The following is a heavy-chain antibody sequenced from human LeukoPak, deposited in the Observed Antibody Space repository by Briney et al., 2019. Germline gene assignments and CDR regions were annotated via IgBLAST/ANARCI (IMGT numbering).Heavy chain of an antibody. J-gene: IGHJ4*02. CDR1: GFTFSSYW. CDR2: INSDGSST. V-gene: IGHV3-74*01. CDR3: ARDLFQLDCSSTSCYGDAVDY. Sequence: GGSLRLSCAASGFTFSSYWMHCVRQAPGKGLVCVSRINSDGSSTSYADSVKGRFTISRDNVKSTLYLQMNSLRAEDTAVYYCARDLFQLDCSSTSCYGDAVDYWGQGTLVTVSS. D-gene: IGHD2-2*01.